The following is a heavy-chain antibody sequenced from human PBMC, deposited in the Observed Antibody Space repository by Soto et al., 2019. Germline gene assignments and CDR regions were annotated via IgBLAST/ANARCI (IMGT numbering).Heavy chain of an antibody. D-gene: IGHD2-2*01. Sequence: EVQLLESGGGLVQPGGSLRLSCAASGFMFSSYAMTWIRQAPGKGLEWVSTISGSGELTYFADSVKGRCTISRDNSKNTLYLQMSSLRAEDTAVYYCAKRGDCTSTSCRGAFDPWGQGTLVTVSS. CDR3: AKRGDCTSTSCRGAFDP. V-gene: IGHV3-23*01. CDR2: ISGSGELT. CDR1: GFMFSSYA. J-gene: IGHJ5*02.